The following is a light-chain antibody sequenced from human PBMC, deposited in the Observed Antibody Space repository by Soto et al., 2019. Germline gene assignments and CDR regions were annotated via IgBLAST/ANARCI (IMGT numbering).Light chain of an antibody. CDR2: EVN. Sequence: QSALTQPLSASGSPGQSAAISCTGTSSDVGGYNYVSWYQQHPGKAPKLMIYEVNKRPSGVPDRFSGSKSGNTASLTVSGLQAEDEADYYCSSYAGSSNVFGTGTKVTVL. CDR3: SSYAGSSNV. CDR1: SSDVGGYNY. V-gene: IGLV2-8*01. J-gene: IGLJ1*01.